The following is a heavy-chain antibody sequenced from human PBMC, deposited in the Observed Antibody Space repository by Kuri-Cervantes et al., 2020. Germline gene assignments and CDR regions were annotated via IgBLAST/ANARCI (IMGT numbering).Heavy chain of an antibody. Sequence: GESLKISCAASGFTFSSYAMHWVRQAPGKGLEWVAVISYDGSNKYYADSVKGRFTISGDNSKNTLYLQMNSLRAEDTAVYYCARGWWLNNGGGQGTLVTVSS. CDR2: ISYDGSNK. CDR1: GFTFSSYA. J-gene: IGHJ4*02. V-gene: IGHV3-30-3*01. D-gene: IGHD2-15*01. CDR3: ARGWWLNNG.